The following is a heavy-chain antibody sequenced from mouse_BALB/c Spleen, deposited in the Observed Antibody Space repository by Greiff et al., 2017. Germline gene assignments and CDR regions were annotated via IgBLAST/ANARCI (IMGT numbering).Heavy chain of an antibody. Sequence: EVNVVESGGGLVKPGGSLKLSCAASGFTFSSYAMSWVRQSPEKRLEWVAEISSGGSYTYYPDTVTGRFTISRDNAKNTLYLEMSSLRSEDTAMYYCARITTGLDYWGQGTTLTVSS. CDR2: ISSGGSYT. J-gene: IGHJ2*01. V-gene: IGHV5-9-4*01. CDR3: ARITTGLDY. CDR1: GFTFSSYA. D-gene: IGHD1-1*01.